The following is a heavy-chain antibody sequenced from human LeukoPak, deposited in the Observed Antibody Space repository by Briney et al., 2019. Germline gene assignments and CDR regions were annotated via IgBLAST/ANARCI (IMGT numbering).Heavy chain of an antibody. Sequence: SETLSHTCTVSGGSISSYYWSWIRQPAGKGLERIWRIYTSGSTSYNPSLKSRVTISVDTSKNQFSLKLSSVTAADTAVYYCARTSKAQWELDGWFDPWGQGTLVTVSS. J-gene: IGHJ5*02. D-gene: IGHD1-26*01. V-gene: IGHV4-4*07. CDR2: IYTSGST. CDR3: ARTSKAQWELDGWFDP. CDR1: GGSISSYY.